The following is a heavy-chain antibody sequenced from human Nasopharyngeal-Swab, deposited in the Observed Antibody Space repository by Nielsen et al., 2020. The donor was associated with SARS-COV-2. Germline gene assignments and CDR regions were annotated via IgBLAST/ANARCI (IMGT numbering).Heavy chain of an antibody. CDR3: VRDTPAMLAY. Sequence: GESLKISCVASGYSFRTYGMNWVRQAPGKGLEWVSAISSTGDYIYYAASVKGRFTISRDNAKNSVFLQMNSLRAEDTAVYYCVRDTPAMLAYWGQGILVTVSS. CDR2: ISSTGDYI. CDR1: GYSFRTYG. J-gene: IGHJ4*02. V-gene: IGHV3-21*01.